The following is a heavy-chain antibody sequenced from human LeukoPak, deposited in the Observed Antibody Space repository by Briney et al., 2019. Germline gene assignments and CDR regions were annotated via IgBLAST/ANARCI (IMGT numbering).Heavy chain of an antibody. J-gene: IGHJ4*02. D-gene: IGHD6-6*01. CDR3: AREQGRGSSWGKPLDY. V-gene: IGHV1-2*02. CDR2: INPNSGGT. CDR1: GYTFTSYD. Sequence: GASVKVSCKASGYTFTSYDINWVRQAPGQGLEWMGWINPNSGGTNYAQKFQGRVTMTRDTSISTAYMELSRLRSDDTAVYYCAREQGRGSSWGKPLDYWGQGALVTVSS.